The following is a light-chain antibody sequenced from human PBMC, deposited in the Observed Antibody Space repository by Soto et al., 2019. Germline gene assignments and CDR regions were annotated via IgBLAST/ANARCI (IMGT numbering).Light chain of an antibody. V-gene: IGLV2-14*01. CDR1: SSDVGGYNS. J-gene: IGLJ1*01. CDR3: SSFTSSTTYV. Sequence: QSVLTQPASVSGSPGQSITISCTGTSSDVGGYNSVSWYQQHPGKAPKLMIYEVSSRPSGVSNRFSGSKSGNTASLTISGLQAEDEADYYCSSFTSSTTYVFGTGTKLTVL. CDR2: EVS.